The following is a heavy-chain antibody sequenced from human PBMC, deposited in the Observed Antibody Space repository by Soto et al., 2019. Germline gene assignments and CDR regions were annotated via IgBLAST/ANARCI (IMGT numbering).Heavy chain of an antibody. D-gene: IGHD3-22*01. CDR3: ARHGYYDSSGYYSRY. CDR1: GYSFTRYW. CDR2: IYPGDSDT. Sequence: GESLRIYGRCSGYSFTRYWIGWVRQMPGKGLEWMGIIYPGDSDTRYSPSFQGQVTISADKSISTAYLQWSSLKASDTAMYYCARHGYYDSSGYYSRYWGQGTLVTVSS. J-gene: IGHJ4*02. V-gene: IGHV5-51*01.